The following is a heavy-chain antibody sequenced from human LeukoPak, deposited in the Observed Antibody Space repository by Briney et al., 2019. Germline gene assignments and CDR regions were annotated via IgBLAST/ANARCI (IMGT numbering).Heavy chain of an antibody. J-gene: IGHJ6*02. CDR2: INHSGST. V-gene: IGHV4-34*01. D-gene: IGHD3-3*01. Sequence: PSETLSLTCAVYGGSFSGYYWSWIRQPPGKGLEWIGEINHSGSTYYNPSLKSRVTISVDRSKNQFSLKLSSVTAADTAVYYCASSMIPNGAYYDFWSGYPGSPHYYGMDVWGQGTTVTVSS. CDR1: GGSFSGYY. CDR3: ASSMIPNGAYYDFWSGYPGSPHYYGMDV.